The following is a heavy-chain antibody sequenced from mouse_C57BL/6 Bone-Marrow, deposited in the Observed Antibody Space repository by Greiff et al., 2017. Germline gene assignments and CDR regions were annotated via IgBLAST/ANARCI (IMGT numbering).Heavy chain of an antibody. CDR1: GYTFTSYG. J-gene: IGHJ2*01. CDR2: IYPRSGNT. V-gene: IGHV1-81*01. D-gene: IGHD1-1*01. CDR3: ARWGSSYDY. Sequence: VKLMESGAELARPGASVKLSCTASGYTFTSYGISWVKQRTGQGLEWIGEIYPRSGNTDYNEKLKGKSTLTADKSSSKAYMELRSLTSEDSAVYFGARWGSSYDYWGQGTTLTVSS.